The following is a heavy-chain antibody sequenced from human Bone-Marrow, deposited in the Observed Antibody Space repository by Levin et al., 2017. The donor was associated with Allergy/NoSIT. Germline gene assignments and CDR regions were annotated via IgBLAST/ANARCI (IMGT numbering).Heavy chain of an antibody. V-gene: IGHV4-59*01. D-gene: IGHD3-10*01. Sequence: ESLKISCTVSGGPISGYYWSWVRQPSGKGLEWVGHIFYSGSTNYNPSLKSRVTISINTSKNRFSLNLTSVTAADTDLYYCARSVAGEFDYWGQGTLVTVSS. CDR2: IFYSGST. CDR3: ARSVAGEFDY. CDR1: GGPISGYY. J-gene: IGHJ4*02.